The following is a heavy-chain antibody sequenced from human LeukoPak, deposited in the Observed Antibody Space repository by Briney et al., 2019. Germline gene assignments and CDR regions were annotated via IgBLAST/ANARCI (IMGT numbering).Heavy chain of an antibody. CDR2: ISGSGGST. CDR3: AKDDVPSNWGALGLFDN. D-gene: IGHD7-27*01. J-gene: IGHJ4*02. V-gene: IGHV3-23*01. CDR1: GFTFSTYA. Sequence: GGSLRLSCTASGFTFSTYAMSGVRQAPGKGLEWVSAISGSGGSTYYADSVKGRFTISRDNSKKTLYLQMNSLRAEDTAVYYCAKDDVPSNWGALGLFDNWGQGTLVTVSS.